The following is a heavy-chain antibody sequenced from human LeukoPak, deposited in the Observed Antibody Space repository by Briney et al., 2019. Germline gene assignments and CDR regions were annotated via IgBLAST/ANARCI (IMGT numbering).Heavy chain of an antibody. V-gene: IGHV3-30*04. CDR2: ISYDGSNK. D-gene: IGHD3-9*01. J-gene: IGHJ6*03. Sequence: QAGGSLRLSCAASGFTFSSYAMHWVRQAPGKGLEWVAVISYDGSNKYYADSVKGRFTISRDNSKNTLYLQMNSLRAEDTAVNYCARDKYYDILTGYLWNYMDVWGKGTTVTVSS. CDR3: ARDKYYDILTGYLWNYMDV. CDR1: GFTFSSYA.